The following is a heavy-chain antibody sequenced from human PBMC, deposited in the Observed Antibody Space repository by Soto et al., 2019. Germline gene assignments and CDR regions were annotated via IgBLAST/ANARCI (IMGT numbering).Heavy chain of an antibody. D-gene: IGHD3-3*01. CDR1: GVTFDDYG. V-gene: IGHV3-43*01. Sequence: PGGSPRLSCTASGVTFDDYGMHWVRQVPGKGLEWVSLITWDGGRTSYADSVKGRFTISRDNSTNSLYLQMNSLRTEDTAFYYCAKDQTYSFWSGLDYWGQGTLVTVSS. CDR3: AKDQTYSFWSGLDY. CDR2: ITWDGGRT. J-gene: IGHJ4*02.